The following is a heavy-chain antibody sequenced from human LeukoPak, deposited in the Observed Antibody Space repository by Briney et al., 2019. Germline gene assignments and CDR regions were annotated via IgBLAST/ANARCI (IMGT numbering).Heavy chain of an antibody. CDR3: ARCGSYPAAFDI. V-gene: IGHV3-74*01. D-gene: IGHD1-26*01. CDR2: IRPDGRET. Sequence: GGSLRLSCAASGFTFTNHWMHWVRQAPGKGLVWVSRIRPDGRETNHADSVKGRFTISRDNAKNTLYLQMNSLGAEDTAVYYCARCGSYPAAFDIWGLGTMVTVSS. J-gene: IGHJ3*02. CDR1: GFTFTNHW.